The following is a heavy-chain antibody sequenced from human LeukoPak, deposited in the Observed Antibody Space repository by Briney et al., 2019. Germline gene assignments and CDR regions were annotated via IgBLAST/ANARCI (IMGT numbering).Heavy chain of an antibody. CDR2: INHSGST. V-gene: IGHV4-34*01. Sequence: PSETLSLTCTVSGGSISSYYWGWIRQPPGKGLEWIGEINHSGSTNYNPSLKSRVTISVDTSKNQFSLKLSSVTAADTAVYYCARRGIRYYMDVWGKGTTVTISS. J-gene: IGHJ6*03. CDR3: ARRGIRYYMDV. CDR1: GGSISSYY. D-gene: IGHD1-14*01.